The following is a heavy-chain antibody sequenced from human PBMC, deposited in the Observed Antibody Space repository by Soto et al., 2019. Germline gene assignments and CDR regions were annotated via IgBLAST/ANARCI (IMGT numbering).Heavy chain of an antibody. CDR3: ARVVPGAEAWFGP. CDR2: ISLYSDGT. V-gene: IGHV1-18*01. CDR1: GYTFSNYG. D-gene: IGHD2-2*01. Sequence: ASVRVSCKTSGYTFSNYGITWVRQAPGQPLEWLGWISLYSDGTNYAQKFQGRVSMTTDTSTTTAYMELRSLRSDDTAVYYCARVVPGAEAWFGPWGQGTLVTVSS. J-gene: IGHJ5*02.